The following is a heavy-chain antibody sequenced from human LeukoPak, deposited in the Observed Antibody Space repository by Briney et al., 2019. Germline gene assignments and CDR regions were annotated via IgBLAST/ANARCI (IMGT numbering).Heavy chain of an antibody. CDR1: GYTFTSYY. J-gene: IGHJ4*02. D-gene: IGHD3-22*01. V-gene: IGHV1-46*01. CDR2: INPSGGST. Sequence: ASVKVSCKAYGYTFTSYYMHWVRQAPGQGLEWMGIINPSGGSTSYAQKFQGRVTMTRDTSTSTVYMELSSLRSEDTAVYYCARDPDYYYDGSGYYQGDYWGQGTLVTVSS. CDR3: ARDPDYYYDGSGYYQGDY.